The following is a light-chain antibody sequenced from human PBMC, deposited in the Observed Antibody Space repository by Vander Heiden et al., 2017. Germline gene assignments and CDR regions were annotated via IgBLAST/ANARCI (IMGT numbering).Light chain of an antibody. V-gene: IGLV1-40*01. Sequence: QSVLTQPPSVSGAPGQRVPIPCTGSSSNIGAGYDVHWYQQLPGTAPKLLIHGNSNRPSGVPDRFPGSKSGTSASLAITGLQAEDEADYYCQSYDSSLSGVVFGGGTKLTVL. J-gene: IGLJ2*01. CDR3: QSYDSSLSGVV. CDR1: SSNIGAGYD. CDR2: GNS.